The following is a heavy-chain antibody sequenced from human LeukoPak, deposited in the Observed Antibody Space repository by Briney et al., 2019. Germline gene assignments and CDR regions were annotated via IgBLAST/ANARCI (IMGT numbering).Heavy chain of an antibody. Sequence: TSETLSLTCTVSGGSINSSSYYWGWIRQPPGRQLEWIGSVYSSGSLYYNPSLKSRITISVDTSKNQFSLKLNSVTAADTAVYYCARERRQRDYFDFWGQGARVTVSS. CDR1: GGSINSSSYY. CDR2: VYSSGSL. CDR3: ARERRQRDYFDF. J-gene: IGHJ4*02. D-gene: IGHD1-1*01. V-gene: IGHV4-39*07.